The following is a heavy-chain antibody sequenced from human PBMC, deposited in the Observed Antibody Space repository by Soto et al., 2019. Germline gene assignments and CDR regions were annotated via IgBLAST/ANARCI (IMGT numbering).Heavy chain of an antibody. CDR3: AKEKGYLGMEILWSGVLDY. D-gene: IGHD3-10*01. CDR2: ISGSGGST. J-gene: IGHJ4*02. Sequence: EVQLLESGGGLVQPGGSLRLSCAASGFTFGSYAMSWVRQAPGKGLEWVSAISGSGGSTYYADSVKGRFTISRDNSKNTLYLQMNSLRAEDTAVYYCAKEKGYLGMEILWSGVLDYWGQGTLVTVSS. V-gene: IGHV3-23*01. CDR1: GFTFGSYA.